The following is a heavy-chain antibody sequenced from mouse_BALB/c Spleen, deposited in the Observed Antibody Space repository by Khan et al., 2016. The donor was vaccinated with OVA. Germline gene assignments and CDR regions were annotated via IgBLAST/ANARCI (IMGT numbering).Heavy chain of an antibody. CDR3: ARPYSYVSSYDPIDA. CDR1: GYTFTNYW. V-gene: IGHV1-63*02. J-gene: IGHJ4*01. D-gene: IGHD1-1*01. CDR2: IYHGSGNT. Sequence: VQLQESGAELVRPGTSVKMSCKTAGYTFTNYWIGWVKQRPGHGLEWIGDIYHGSGNTNYNEKFKGKATLTADTSSSTAYMHLSSLTSEDSAIYYFARPYSYVSSYDPIDAWGHGPSVTVSS.